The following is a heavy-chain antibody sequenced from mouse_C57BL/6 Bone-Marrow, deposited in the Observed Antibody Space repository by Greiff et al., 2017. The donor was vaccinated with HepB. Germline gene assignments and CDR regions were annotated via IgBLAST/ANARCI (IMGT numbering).Heavy chain of an antibody. Sequence: EVKLVESGGDLVKPGGSLKLSCAASGFTFSSYGMSWVRQTPDKRLEWVATISSGGSYTYYPDSVKGRFTISRDNAKNTLYLQMSSLKSEDTAMYYCVRHFSTWDYWGQGTSVTVSS. CDR3: VRHFSTWDY. J-gene: IGHJ4*01. D-gene: IGHD5-1*01. CDR1: GFTFSSYG. V-gene: IGHV5-6*01. CDR2: ISSGGSYT.